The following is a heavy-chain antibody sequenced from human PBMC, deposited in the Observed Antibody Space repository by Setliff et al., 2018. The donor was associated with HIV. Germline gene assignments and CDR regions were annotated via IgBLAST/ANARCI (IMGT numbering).Heavy chain of an antibody. V-gene: IGHV4-34*01. J-gene: IGHJ6*03. Sequence: SETLSLTCAVYGGSFSDNYWSWIRQSPGKGLEWIGEINHSGRTKYSPSLRSRVSISVDTSKTQFSLKLSSVTAADTAVYYCARVSITYWYSIPTFYYYYLDVWGKGTKVTVSS. CDR3: ARVSITYWYSIPTFYYYYLDV. D-gene: IGHD2-15*01. CDR1: GGSFSDNY. CDR2: INHSGRT.